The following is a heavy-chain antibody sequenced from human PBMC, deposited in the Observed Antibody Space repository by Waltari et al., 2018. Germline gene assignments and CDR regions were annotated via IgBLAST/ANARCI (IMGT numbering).Heavy chain of an antibody. CDR2: MSGSTGSI. D-gene: IGHD3-3*01. CDR3: AKVGDYDFWSATGGYMDV. Sequence: EVQLLESGGTLVQPGGSLRLSCAASGFSFRSYAMSWVRQAPGKGLEWVSSMSGSTGSIYHADSVKGRFTISRDNSKNTLYLQMNSLRAEDTAVYYCAKVGDYDFWSATGGYMDVGGKGTTVTISS. J-gene: IGHJ6*03. V-gene: IGHV3-23*01. CDR1: GFSFRSYA.